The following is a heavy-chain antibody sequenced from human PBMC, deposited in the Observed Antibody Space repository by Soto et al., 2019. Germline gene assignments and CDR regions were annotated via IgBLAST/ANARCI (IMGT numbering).Heavy chain of an antibody. Sequence: GESLKISCAVSESALRSYGMSWVRQAPGKGLEWVPSIAATGTTYYADSVKGRFTISRENSKKTLYLQMTSLRVEDTAVYYCASRAVYTVATDYWGQGTLVTVSS. CDR3: ASRAVYTVATDY. J-gene: IGHJ4*02. V-gene: IGHV3-23*01. D-gene: IGHD5-12*01. CDR2: IAATGTT. CDR1: ESALRSYG.